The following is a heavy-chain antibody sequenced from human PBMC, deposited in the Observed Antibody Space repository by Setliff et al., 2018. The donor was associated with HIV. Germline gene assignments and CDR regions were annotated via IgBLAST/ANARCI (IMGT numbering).Heavy chain of an antibody. CDR1: GYTFTTYT. CDR3: ARDGGYSYGAFDI. V-gene: IGHV1-3*01. CDR2: VNAGKGNT. J-gene: IGHJ3*02. D-gene: IGHD2-21*02. Sequence: GASVKVSCKASGYTFTTYTMHWVRQAPGQRPEWMGRVNAGKGNTRYSQKFQGRVVITRDTSANTAYMELSSLRSEDTAVYYCARDGGYSYGAFDIWGQGTRVTV.